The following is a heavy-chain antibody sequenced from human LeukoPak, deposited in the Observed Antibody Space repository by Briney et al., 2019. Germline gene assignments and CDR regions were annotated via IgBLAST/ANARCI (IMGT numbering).Heavy chain of an antibody. D-gene: IGHD3-3*01. J-gene: IGHJ6*03. CDR2: IIPIFGTA. CDR3: AREAAPTIFGVVIPHMDV. CDR1: GGTFSSYA. V-gene: IGHV1-69*05. Sequence: SVKVSCKASGGTFSSYAISWVRQAPGQGLEWMGRIIPIFGTANYAQKFEGRVTITTDESTSTAYMELSSLRSEDTAVYYCAREAAPTIFGVVIPHMDVWGKGTTVTVSS.